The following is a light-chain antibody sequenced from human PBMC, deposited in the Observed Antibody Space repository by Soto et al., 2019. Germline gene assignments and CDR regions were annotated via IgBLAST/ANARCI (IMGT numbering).Light chain of an antibody. CDR3: QHRSSWLT. V-gene: IGKV3-11*01. J-gene: IGKJ4*01. CDR2: DAS. Sequence: EIVLTQSPATLSLSPGERATLSCRASQSVSSSLAWYQQKPGQAPRLLIYDASNRATGIPARFSGSGSGTDFTLTISSLQPEDFAVYYCQHRSSWLTFGGGSMVEFK. CDR1: QSVSSS.